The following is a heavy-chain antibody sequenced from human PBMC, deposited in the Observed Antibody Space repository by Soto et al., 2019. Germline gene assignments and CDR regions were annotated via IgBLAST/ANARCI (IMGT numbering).Heavy chain of an antibody. D-gene: IGHD3-3*01. CDR1: GYTFTGYY. Sequence: ASVKVSCKASGYTFTGYYMPWVRQAPGQGLEWMGGFDPEDGETIYAQKFQGRVTMTEDTSTDTAYMELSSLRSEDTAVYYCSTLSNDFWSGPNNWFDPWGQGTLVNVSS. CDR3: STLSNDFWSGPNNWFDP. J-gene: IGHJ5*02. V-gene: IGHV1-24*01. CDR2: FDPEDGET.